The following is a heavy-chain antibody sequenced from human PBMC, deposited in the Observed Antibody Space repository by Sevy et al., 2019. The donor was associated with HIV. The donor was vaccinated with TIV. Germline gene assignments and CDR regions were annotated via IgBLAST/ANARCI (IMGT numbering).Heavy chain of an antibody. CDR1: GFKFDNYD. V-gene: IGHV3-23*01. CDR3: AKAARYSSVWYSTGEPFDY. D-gene: IGHD6-13*01. CDR2: FSGTDGSGTDGTT. J-gene: IGHJ4*02. Sequence: GGSLRLSCAASGFKFDNYDFSWVRQAPGKGLEWVSGFSGTDGSGTDGTTYYTDSVKGRFIISRDNSKSTLYLEMNSLRVDETAVYYCAKAARYSSVWYSTGEPFDYWGQGTLVTVSS.